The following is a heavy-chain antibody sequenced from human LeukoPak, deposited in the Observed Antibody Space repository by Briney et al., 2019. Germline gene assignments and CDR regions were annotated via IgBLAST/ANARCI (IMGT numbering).Heavy chain of an antibody. V-gene: IGHV4-34*01. Sequence: KPSETLSLTCAVYGGSFSGYYWSWIRQPPGKGLEWIGEINHSGSTNYNPSLKSRVTISVDTSKNQFSLKLSSVTAADTAVYYCASFDYGGNSVFDYWGQGTLVTVSS. D-gene: IGHD4-23*01. CDR3: ASFDYGGNSVFDY. J-gene: IGHJ4*02. CDR1: GGSFSGYY. CDR2: INHSGST.